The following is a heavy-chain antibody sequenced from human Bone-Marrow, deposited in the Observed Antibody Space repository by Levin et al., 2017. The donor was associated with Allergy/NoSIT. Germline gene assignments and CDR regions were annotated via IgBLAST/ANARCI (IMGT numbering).Heavy chain of an antibody. CDR2: ISYDGSNK. V-gene: IGHV3-30*04. J-gene: IGHJ6*02. CDR1: GFTFSSYA. CDR3: ARGSPENNWNDTPYYYYGMDV. D-gene: IGHD1-20*01. Sequence: GGSLRLSCAASGFTFSSYAMHWVRQAPGKGLEWVAVISYDGSNKYYADSVKGRFTISRDNSKNTLYLQMNSLRAEDTAVYYCARGSPENNWNDTPYYYYGMDVWGQGTTVTVSS.